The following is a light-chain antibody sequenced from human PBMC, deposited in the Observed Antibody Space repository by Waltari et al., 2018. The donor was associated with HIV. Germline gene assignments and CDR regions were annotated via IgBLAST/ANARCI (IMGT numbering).Light chain of an antibody. CDR3: ATWDDSLSGSL. Sequence: QSVLTQPPSASGTPGQRVTISCSGSSSNIGRNYVYWYQRLPGTAPKLLIYRNNQRPSGVPGRFSGSKSGTSASLAISGLRSEDEADYYCATWDDSLSGSLFGGGTKLTVL. V-gene: IGLV1-47*01. CDR1: SSNIGRNY. J-gene: IGLJ2*01. CDR2: RNN.